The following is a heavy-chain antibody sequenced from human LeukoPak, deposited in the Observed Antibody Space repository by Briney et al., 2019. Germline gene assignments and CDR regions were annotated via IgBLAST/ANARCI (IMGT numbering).Heavy chain of an antibody. CDR1: GGSFSGYY. V-gene: IGHV4-30-2*05. CDR2: IYYSEST. D-gene: IGHD2-21*02. CDR3: ARERAAYCTGDCHSFDY. Sequence: SETLSLTCAVYGGSFSGYYWSWIRQPPGKGLEWIGYIYYSESTYYNPSLRSRVTISIDRSKDQFSLKMTSVTAADTATYFCARERAAYCTGDCHSFDYWGQGILVTVSS. J-gene: IGHJ4*02.